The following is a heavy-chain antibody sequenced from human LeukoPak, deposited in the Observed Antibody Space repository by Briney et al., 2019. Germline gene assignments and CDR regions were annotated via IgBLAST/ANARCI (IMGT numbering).Heavy chain of an antibody. CDR1: GGSISSYY. CDR2: IYTSGST. D-gene: IGHD1-26*01. CDR3: ARDPGVGATTLGAFDI. J-gene: IGHJ3*02. V-gene: IGHV4-4*07. Sequence: ASETLSLTCTVSGGSISSYYWSWIRQPAGKGLEWIGRIYTSGSTNYNPSLKSRVTMSVDTSKNQFSLKLNSVTAADTAVYYCARDPGVGATTLGAFDIWGQGTMVTVSS.